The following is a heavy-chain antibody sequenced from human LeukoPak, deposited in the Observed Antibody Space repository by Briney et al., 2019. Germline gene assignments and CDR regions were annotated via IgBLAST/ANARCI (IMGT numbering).Heavy chain of an antibody. D-gene: IGHD3-10*01. CDR3: AKFRIDYGSGNRGRPSSYYYGMDV. J-gene: IGHJ6*02. CDR1: GFTFSSYG. CDR2: ISYDGSNK. Sequence: RSLRLSCAASGFTFSSYGMHWVRQAPGKGLEWVAVISYDGSNKYYADSVKGRFTISRDNSKNTLYLQMNSLRAEDTAVYYCAKFRIDYGSGNRGRPSSYYYGMDVWGQGTTVTVSS. V-gene: IGHV3-30*18.